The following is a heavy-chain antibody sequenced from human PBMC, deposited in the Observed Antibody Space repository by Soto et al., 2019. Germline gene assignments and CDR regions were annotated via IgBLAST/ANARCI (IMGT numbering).Heavy chain of an antibody. CDR2: IFYSGST. V-gene: IGHV4-59*01. CDR1: GGSINTYY. Sequence: NPSETLSLTCTVSGGSINTYYWSWIRQPPGKGLEWIGYIFYSGSTNYNPSLQSRVTISKDTSKNQFSLKLTSVTAADTAVYYCARGLTEYSSSFEDDGFDIWGQGTVVTVSS. J-gene: IGHJ3*02. CDR3: ARGLTEYSSSFEDDGFDI. D-gene: IGHD6-6*01.